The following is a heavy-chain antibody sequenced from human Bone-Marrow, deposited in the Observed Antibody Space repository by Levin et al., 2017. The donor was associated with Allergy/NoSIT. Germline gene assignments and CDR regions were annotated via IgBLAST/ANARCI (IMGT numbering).Heavy chain of an antibody. CDR3: AKKIHSSGDSYYYYYGMDV. D-gene: IGHD3-22*01. Sequence: PGGSLRLSCAASGFTFSSYAMSWVRQAPGKGLEWVSAISGTGGHTYYADSEKGRFTISRDNSNNTLFLQMHSLRAEDTAVYYCAKKIHSSGDSYYYYYGMDVWGQGTTVTVSS. CDR2: ISGTGGHT. CDR1: GFTFSSYA. V-gene: IGHV3-23*01. J-gene: IGHJ6*02.